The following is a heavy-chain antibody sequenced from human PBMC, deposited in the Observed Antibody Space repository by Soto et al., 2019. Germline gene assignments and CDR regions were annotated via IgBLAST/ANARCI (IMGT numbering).Heavy chain of an antibody. J-gene: IGHJ6*02. Sequence: GGSLRLSCAASGFTFSSYGMHWVRQAPGKGLEWVAVIWYDGSNKYYADSVKGRFTISRDNSKNTPYLQMNSLRAEDTAVYYCAGEANPYYYYYGMDVWGQGTTVTVSS. V-gene: IGHV3-33*01. CDR3: AGEANPYYYYYGMDV. CDR1: GFTFSSYG. CDR2: IWYDGSNK.